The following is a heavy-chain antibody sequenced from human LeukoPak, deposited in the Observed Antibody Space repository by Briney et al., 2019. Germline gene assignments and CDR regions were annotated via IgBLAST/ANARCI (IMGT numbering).Heavy chain of an antibody. V-gene: IGHV3-64D*06. J-gene: IGHJ4*02. CDR1: GFTFSTSA. Sequence: SGGSLRLSCSASGFTFSTSAIHWVRQAPGKGLEYVSAISSNGGSTYYAGSVKGRFTISRDNSKNTLSLQMSSLRPEDTAVYYCVKDRYSSGFSSYFDHWGQGILDTVSS. CDR2: ISSNGGST. D-gene: IGHD6-19*01. CDR3: VKDRYSSGFSSYFDH.